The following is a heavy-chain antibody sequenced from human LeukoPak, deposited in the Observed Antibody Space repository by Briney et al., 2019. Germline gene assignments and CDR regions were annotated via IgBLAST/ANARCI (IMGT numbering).Heavy chain of an antibody. J-gene: IGHJ4*02. CDR1: GGSISSGSYY. V-gene: IGHV4-61*02. CDR3: ARELGYRSSTSCYPDY. CDR2: IYTSGST. D-gene: IGHD2-2*01. Sequence: PSQTLSLTCTVSGGSISSGSYYWSWIRQPAGKGLEWIGRIYTSGSTNYNPSLKSRVTISVDTSKNQFSLKLSSVTAADTAVYYCARELGYRSSTSCYPDYWGQGTLVTVSS.